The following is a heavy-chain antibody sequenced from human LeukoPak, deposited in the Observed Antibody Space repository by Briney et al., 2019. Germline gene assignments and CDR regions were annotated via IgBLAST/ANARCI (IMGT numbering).Heavy chain of an antibody. CDR3: AKDFYRSGSYYSPGNY. Sequence: GGSLRLSCAASGFTVRGNYMSWVRQAPGKGLEWVAVISNDGSNKYYGDSVKGRFTISRDNSKNTLYLQMNSLRAEDTAVYCCAKDFYRSGSYYSPGNYWGQGTLVTVSS. CDR1: GFTVRGNY. D-gene: IGHD3-10*01. CDR2: ISNDGSNK. V-gene: IGHV3-30*18. J-gene: IGHJ4*02.